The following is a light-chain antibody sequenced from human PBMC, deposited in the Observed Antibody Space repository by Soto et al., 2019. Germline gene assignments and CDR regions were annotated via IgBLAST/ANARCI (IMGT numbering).Light chain of an antibody. J-gene: IGKJ1*01. CDR1: QSVSNN. Sequence: DIVLTQSPGTLSLSPGERATLSCRASQSVSNNYLAWYQQKPGQAPRLLIYGASTRATGIPVRFSGSASGTEFTLTISSLQSEDFTVYYCQQYNKWPLTFGQGTKVDI. CDR2: GAS. CDR3: QQYNKWPLT. V-gene: IGKV3-15*01.